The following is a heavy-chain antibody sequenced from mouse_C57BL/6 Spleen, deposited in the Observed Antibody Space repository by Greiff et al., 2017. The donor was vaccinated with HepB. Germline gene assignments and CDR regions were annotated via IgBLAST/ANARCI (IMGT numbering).Heavy chain of an antibody. D-gene: IGHD3-2*02. CDR1: GYTFTSYW. CDR3: ARGQALYAMDY. Sequence: QVHVKQSGAELVRPGSSVKLSCKASGYTFTSYWMDWVKQRPGQGLEWIGNIYPSDSETHYNQKFKDKATLTVDKSSSTAYMQLSSLTSEDSAVYYCARGQALYAMDYWGQGTSVNVSS. V-gene: IGHV1-61*01. CDR2: IYPSDSET. J-gene: IGHJ4*01.